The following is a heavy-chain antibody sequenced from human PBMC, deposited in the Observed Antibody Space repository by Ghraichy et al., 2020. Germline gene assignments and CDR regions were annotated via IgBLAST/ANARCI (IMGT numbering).Heavy chain of an antibody. CDR2: IYYSGST. V-gene: IGHV4-59*01. D-gene: IGHD3-22*01. CDR3: ARDRGDSSGLIDY. Sequence: SETLSLTCTVSGGSISSYYCSWIRQPPRKGLELIGYIYYSGSTNYNPSLTRRVTITVDTSTTQFSLKLSSVTAADTAVYYCARDRGDSSGLIDYWSQGTLVTVSS. J-gene: IGHJ4*02. CDR1: GGSISSYY.